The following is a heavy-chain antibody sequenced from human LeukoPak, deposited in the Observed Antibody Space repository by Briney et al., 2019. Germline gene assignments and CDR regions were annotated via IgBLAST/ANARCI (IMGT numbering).Heavy chain of an antibody. CDR1: GGSISSYS. Sequence: SETLSLTCTVSGGSISSYSWSWIRQPPGKGLEWIGYIYYSGSTNYNPSLKSRVTISVDTSKNQFSLKLSSVTAADTAVYYCTRGAGWLIDYWGQGILVTVSS. V-gene: IGHV4-59*01. CDR2: IYYSGST. J-gene: IGHJ4*02. CDR3: TRGAGWLIDY. D-gene: IGHD3-16*01.